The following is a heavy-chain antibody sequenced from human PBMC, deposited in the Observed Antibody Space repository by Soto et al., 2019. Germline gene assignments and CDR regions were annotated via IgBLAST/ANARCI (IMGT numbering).Heavy chain of an antibody. CDR2: IWYDGGSK. Sequence: QMQLVESGGGVVQPGKSLRLSCIASGFTFSNYGMHWVRQAPGKGLEWVAVIWYDGGSKFYADSVKGRFTISRNNSKNTQYQQMTSLRADDTAVYYCASDATQLERRPSYGKDVWSQGTTVIVSS. CDR1: GFTFSNYG. CDR3: ASDATQLERRPSYGKDV. D-gene: IGHD1-1*01. V-gene: IGHV3-33*01. J-gene: IGHJ6*02.